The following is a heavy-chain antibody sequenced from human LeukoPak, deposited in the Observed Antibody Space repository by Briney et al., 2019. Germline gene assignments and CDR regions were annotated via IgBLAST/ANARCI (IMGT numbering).Heavy chain of an antibody. CDR2: ISPTSGRT. V-gene: IGHV1-2*02. D-gene: IGHD3-16*01. J-gene: IGHJ4*02. CDR3: ARGASAGGVLXSGX. Sequence: VSCKXSGYTFTGYYMFWVRQAPGQGVEWMGWISPTSGRTSYAQHFERRVNMTSDTSIGTDYMEMTGLRSDDTAVYYCARGASAGGVLXSGXXGQ. CDR1: GYTFTGYY.